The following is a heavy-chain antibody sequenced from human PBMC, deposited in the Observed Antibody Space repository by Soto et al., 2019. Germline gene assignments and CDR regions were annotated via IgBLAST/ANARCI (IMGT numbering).Heavy chain of an antibody. CDR3: ARMGDVPYYYYGMDV. Sequence: QVQLVQSGAEVKKPGASVKVSGKASGYTFTSYGISWVRQAPGQGLEWMGWINGYNGNTNHAQKLQGRVTMSTDTSTSTASMELRSLRSDDSAVYYCARMGDVPYYYYGMDVWGQGTTVTVSS. CDR1: GYTFTSYG. D-gene: IGHD3-16*01. CDR2: INGYNGNT. V-gene: IGHV1-18*01. J-gene: IGHJ6*02.